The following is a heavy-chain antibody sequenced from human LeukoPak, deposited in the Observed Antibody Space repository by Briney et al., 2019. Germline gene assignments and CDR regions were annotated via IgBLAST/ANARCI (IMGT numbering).Heavy chain of an antibody. CDR2: IIPVLGVS. D-gene: IGHD2-2*02. Sequence: SVKVSCKASGGSLSSYVITWVRQAPGQGLEWMDRIIPVLGVSNFAQKFEGRVTMTRDTSISTAYMELSRLRSDDTAVYYCARGGGYCSSTSCYRRYYFDYWGQGTLVTVSS. J-gene: IGHJ4*02. V-gene: IGHV1-69*04. CDR1: GGSLSSYV. CDR3: ARGGGYCSSTSCYRRYYFDY.